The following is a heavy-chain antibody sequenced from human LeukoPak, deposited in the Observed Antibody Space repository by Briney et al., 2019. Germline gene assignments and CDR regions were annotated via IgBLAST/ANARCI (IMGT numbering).Heavy chain of an antibody. CDR1: GDTFSSYA. CDR3: ARDRYGYCSSTSCPYFDL. J-gene: IGHJ2*01. Sequence: ASVEVSCKAPGDTFSSYAISWVRQAPGQGLEWMGGIIPIFGTANYAQKFQGRVTITADESTSTAYMELSSLRSEDTAVYYCARDRYGYCSSTSCPYFDLWGRGTLVTVSS. CDR2: IIPIFGTA. D-gene: IGHD2-2*01. V-gene: IGHV1-69*13.